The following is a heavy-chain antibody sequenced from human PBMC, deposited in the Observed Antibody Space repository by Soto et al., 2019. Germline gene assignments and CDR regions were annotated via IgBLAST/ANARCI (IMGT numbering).Heavy chain of an antibody. D-gene: IGHD4-17*01. CDR1: GGTFSSYT. CDR3: ARDDYGDYVSYY. Sequence: QVQLVQSGAEVKKPGSSVKVSCKASGGTFSSYTISWVRQAPGQGLECMGRIIPILGIANYVHKFQGRVTITADKSTSTAYMELSSLRSEDTDVYYCARDDYGDYVSYYWGQGTLVTVSS. CDR2: IIPILGIA. V-gene: IGHV1-69*08. J-gene: IGHJ4*02.